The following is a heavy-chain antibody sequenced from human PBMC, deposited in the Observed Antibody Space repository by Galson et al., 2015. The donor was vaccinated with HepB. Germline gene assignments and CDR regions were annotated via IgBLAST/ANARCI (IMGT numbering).Heavy chain of an antibody. D-gene: IGHD3-3*01. Sequence: SLRLSCAASGFIFSNYWMHWVRQVPGKGLVWVSRIKTDGSSTTYADSVKGRFTISRDNAKNTLYLQLSRLRAEDTAVYYCAKGDVLRFFSDSPPYGLDVWGQGPQSPSP. J-gene: IGHJ6*02. V-gene: IGHV3-74*01. CDR2: IKTDGSST. CDR3: AKGDVLRFFSDSPPYGLDV. CDR1: GFIFSNYW.